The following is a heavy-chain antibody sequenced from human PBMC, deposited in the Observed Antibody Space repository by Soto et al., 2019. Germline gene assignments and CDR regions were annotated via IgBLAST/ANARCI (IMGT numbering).Heavy chain of an antibody. D-gene: IGHD1-1*01. CDR2: INAGNGNT. CDR1: GYTFTSYA. J-gene: IGHJ4*02. V-gene: IGHV1-3*01. Sequence: QVQLVQSGAEVKKPGASVKVSCKASGYTFTSYATHWVRQAPGQRLEWMGWINAGNGNTKYSQKFQGRVTITRDTSASTAYMELSSLRSEDTAVYYCARVGGYPPIGVDYWGQGTLVTVSS. CDR3: ARVGGYPPIGVDY.